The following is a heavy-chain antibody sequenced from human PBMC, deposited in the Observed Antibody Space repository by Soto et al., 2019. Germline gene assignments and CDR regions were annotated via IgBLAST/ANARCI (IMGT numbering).Heavy chain of an antibody. CDR3: TTADPGRAHPNYDFWSGYYELVTPDY. CDR1: GFTFSNAW. J-gene: IGHJ4*02. D-gene: IGHD3-3*01. V-gene: IGHV3-15*01. Sequence: GGSLRLSCAASGFTFSNAWMSWVRQAPGKGLEWVGRIKSKTDGGTTDYAAPVKGRFTISRDDSKNTLYLQMNSLKTEDTAVYYCTTADPGRAHPNYDFWSGYYELVTPDYWGQGTLVTVSS. CDR2: IKSKTDGGTT.